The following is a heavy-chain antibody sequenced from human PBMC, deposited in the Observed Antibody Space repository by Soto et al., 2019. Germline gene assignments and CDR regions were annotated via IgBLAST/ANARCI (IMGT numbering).Heavy chain of an antibody. D-gene: IGHD2-8*01. CDR1: GYTFTNYD. J-gene: IGHJ4*01. V-gene: IGHV1-8*01. CDR2: MNPNSGET. CDR3: ARLMGSVVD. Sequence: QVQLVQSGAEVKRPGASVKVSCKASGYTFTNYDINWVRQATGQGLEWMGWMNPNSGETGYAQRVEGRVTITRNTSITTAYMELSSLRSEDTAVYYCARLMGSVVDWGQGTLVTVSS.